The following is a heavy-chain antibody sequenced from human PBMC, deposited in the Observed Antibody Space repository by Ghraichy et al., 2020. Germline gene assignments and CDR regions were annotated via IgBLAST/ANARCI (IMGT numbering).Heavy chain of an antibody. CDR2: ISSRSTYI. CDR1: GFMFSSYS. Sequence: GGSLRLSCAASGFMFSSYSINWVRQAPGKGLEWVSSISSRSTYIFYADSVKGRFTISRDNAQNSVYLEIDSLRAEDTAVYYCAIDEWRQLGSHPFAVWRQGTMVTLPS. CDR3: AIDEWRQLGSHPFAV. J-gene: IGHJ3*01. V-gene: IGHV3-21*01. D-gene: IGHD1-1*01.